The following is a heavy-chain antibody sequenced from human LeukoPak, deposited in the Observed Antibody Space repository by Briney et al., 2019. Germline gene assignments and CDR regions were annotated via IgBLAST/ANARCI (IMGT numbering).Heavy chain of an antibody. Sequence: ASVKVSCKASGYTFTGYYMHWVRQAPGQGLEWMGWINPNSGGTNYAQKFQGRVTMTRDTSISTAYTELSRLRSDDTAVYYCARDIVVVPAALPNDYWGQGTLVTVSS. D-gene: IGHD2-2*01. J-gene: IGHJ4*02. CDR1: GYTFTGYY. CDR2: INPNSGGT. CDR3: ARDIVVVPAALPNDY. V-gene: IGHV1-2*02.